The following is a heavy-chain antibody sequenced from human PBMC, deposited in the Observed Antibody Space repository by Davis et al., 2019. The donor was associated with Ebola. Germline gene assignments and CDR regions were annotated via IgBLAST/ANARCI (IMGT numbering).Heavy chain of an antibody. CDR2: MNPNSGNT. CDR3: ARGDSSGWYDFDY. D-gene: IGHD6-19*01. V-gene: IGHV1-8*01. J-gene: IGHJ4*02. Sequence: AASVKVSCKASGYTFTSYDINWVRQATGQGLEWMGWMNPNSGNTGYAQKFQGRVTMTRNTSMSTAYMELSSQRSEDTAVYYCARGDSSGWYDFDYWGQGTLVTVSS. CDR1: GYTFTSYD.